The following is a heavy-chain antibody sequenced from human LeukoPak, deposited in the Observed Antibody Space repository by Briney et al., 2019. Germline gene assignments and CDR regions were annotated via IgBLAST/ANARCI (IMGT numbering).Heavy chain of an antibody. D-gene: IGHD2-2*01. J-gene: IGHJ4*02. CDR3: ARQNQLPAFFDF. CDR1: GGSMSSTSYY. V-gene: IGHV4-39*01. CDR2: ISYSGNT. Sequence: SETLSLTCTVSGGSMSSTSYYWGWIRQPPGKGLEWIGSISYSGNTYYNPSLKSRLTLSVDTSRNQWSVKLTSVTAADTAVYYCARQNQLPAFFDFWGQGTLVTVSS.